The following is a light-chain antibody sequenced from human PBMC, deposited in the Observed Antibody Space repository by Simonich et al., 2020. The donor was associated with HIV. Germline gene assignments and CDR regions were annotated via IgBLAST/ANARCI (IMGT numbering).Light chain of an antibody. CDR1: SSDVGGYNY. CDR3: SSYTSSSTLGV. Sequence: QSALTQPASVSGSPGQSITISCPGTSSDVGGYNYLSWYQQHPGKAPKLMIYDVSKRLAVVSNRLSGSKSGNTAFLTISGLQAEDEADYYCSSYTSSSTLGVFGGGTKLTVL. V-gene: IGLV2-14*01. J-gene: IGLJ3*02. CDR2: DVS.